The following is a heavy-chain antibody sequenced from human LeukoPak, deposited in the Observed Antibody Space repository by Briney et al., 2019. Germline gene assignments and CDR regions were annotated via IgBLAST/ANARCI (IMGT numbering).Heavy chain of an antibody. V-gene: IGHV1-69*01. CDR2: TIPIFGSA. J-gene: IGHJ4*02. CDR3: ARRGPAAAFDY. D-gene: IGHD6-13*01. CDR1: GGTLSSYA. Sequence: GASVKVSCKVFGGTLSSYAFSWVRQAPGQGLEWLGGTIPIFGSATYAQKFQDRITVTVDESTKRAYMDLSSLSSEDTAVYYCARRGPAAAFDYWGQGTLVTVSS.